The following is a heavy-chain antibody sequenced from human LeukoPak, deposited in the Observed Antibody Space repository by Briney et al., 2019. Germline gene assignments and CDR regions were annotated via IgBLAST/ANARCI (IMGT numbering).Heavy chain of an antibody. V-gene: IGHV1-69*13. CDR1: GYTFTSYG. Sequence: ASVKVSCKASGYTFTSYGISWVRQAPGQGLEWMGGIIPIFGTANYAQRFQGRVTITADESTSTAYMELSSLRSEDTAVYYCARDLDTAMAMGYWGQGTLVTVSS. D-gene: IGHD5-18*01. J-gene: IGHJ4*02. CDR3: ARDLDTAMAMGY. CDR2: IIPIFGTA.